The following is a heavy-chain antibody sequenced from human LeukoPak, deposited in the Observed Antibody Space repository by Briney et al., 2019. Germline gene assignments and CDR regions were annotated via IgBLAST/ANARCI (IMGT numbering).Heavy chain of an antibody. Sequence: PSETLSLTCTVSGGSISSYHCSWIRQPPGKGLEWIGYMHDSGITNYNPSLESRVTISVDTSKNQFSLKLNSVTAADTAVYYCATGSDPYKTGYWGQGTLVTVSS. CDR2: MHDSGIT. J-gene: IGHJ4*02. CDR1: GGSISSYH. D-gene: IGHD5-24*01. V-gene: IGHV4-59*01. CDR3: ATGSDPYKTGY.